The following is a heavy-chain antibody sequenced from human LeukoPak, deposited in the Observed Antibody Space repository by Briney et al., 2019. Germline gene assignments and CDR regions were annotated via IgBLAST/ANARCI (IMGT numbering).Heavy chain of an antibody. J-gene: IGHJ4*02. V-gene: IGHV3-72*01. CDR3: ARIMLSWREFDC. Sequence: GGSLRLSCAASGFTLSDHYMDWVRQAPGKGLEWVGRTRNRANSYTTDYAASVKGRFTISRDDLKSSLYLQMNSLRTEDTAVYYCARIMLSWREFDCWGQGTLVTVSS. D-gene: IGHD1-26*01. CDR1: GFTLSDHY. CDR2: TRNRANSYTT.